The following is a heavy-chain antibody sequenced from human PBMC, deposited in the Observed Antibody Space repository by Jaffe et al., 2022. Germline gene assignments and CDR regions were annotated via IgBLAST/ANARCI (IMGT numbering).Heavy chain of an antibody. D-gene: IGHD3-16*01. Sequence: QVQLVQSGAEVKKPGSSVKVSCKASGGTFSSYTISWVRQAPGQGLEWMGRIIPILGIANYAQKFQGRVTITADKSTSTAYMELSSLRSEDTAVYYCARDLGHYDYVWGSSHWFDPWGQGTLVTVSS. CDR3: ARDLGHYDYVWGSSHWFDP. CDR2: IIPILGIA. V-gene: IGHV1-69*08. CDR1: GGTFSSYT. J-gene: IGHJ5*02.